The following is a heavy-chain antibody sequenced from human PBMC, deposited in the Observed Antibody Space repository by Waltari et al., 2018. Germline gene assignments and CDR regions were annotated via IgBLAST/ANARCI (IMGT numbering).Heavy chain of an antibody. Sequence: QVQLVQSGAEVKKPGASVKISCKASGYTFTGYYMQWVRQAPGQGLEWMGWINPNSGGTNYAQKFQGRVTMTRDTSISTAYMELSRLRSDDTAVYYCARGIVVVPAASSIDYWGQGTLVTVSS. D-gene: IGHD2-2*01. CDR2: INPNSGGT. CDR1: GYTFTGYY. J-gene: IGHJ4*02. CDR3: ARGIVVVPAASSIDY. V-gene: IGHV1-2*02.